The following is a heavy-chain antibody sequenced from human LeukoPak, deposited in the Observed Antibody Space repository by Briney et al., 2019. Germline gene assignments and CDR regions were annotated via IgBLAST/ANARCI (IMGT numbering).Heavy chain of an antibody. J-gene: IGHJ5*02. V-gene: IGHV3-21*01. D-gene: IGHD3-10*01. CDR3: ARERFYGSGSPKFDL. CDR1: GFTFNSYT. CDR2: ISSDSNYI. Sequence: GGSLRLSCAASGFTFNSYTMNWVRQAPGKGLEWVSCISSDSNYIYYGDSLKARFTISRDNAKNSLYLQMNSLSAEDTAVYYCARERFYGSGSPKFDLWGPGTLVTVSS.